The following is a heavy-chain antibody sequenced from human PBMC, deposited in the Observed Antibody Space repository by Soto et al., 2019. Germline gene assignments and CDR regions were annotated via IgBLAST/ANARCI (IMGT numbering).Heavy chain of an antibody. V-gene: IGHV4-34*01. CDR3: ARAEFYSSSRNDAFDI. Sequence: SETLSLTCAVYGGSFSGYYWSWIRQPPGKGLGWIGEINHSGSTNYNPSLKSRVTISVDTSKNQFSLKLSSVTAADTAVYYCARAEFYSSSRNDAFDIWGQGTMVTVSS. J-gene: IGHJ3*02. D-gene: IGHD6-13*01. CDR1: GGSFSGYY. CDR2: INHSGST.